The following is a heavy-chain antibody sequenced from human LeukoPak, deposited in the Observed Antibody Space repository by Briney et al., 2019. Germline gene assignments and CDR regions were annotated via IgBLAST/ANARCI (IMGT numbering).Heavy chain of an antibody. J-gene: IGHJ4*02. CDR1: GFTFGDYT. Sequence: PGGSLRLSCTASGFTFGDYTMNWVRQAPGKGLEWLGFIRSKAYGGPTEYAASVKGRFTISRDDSKSIAYLQMNSLKTEDTAVYYCSRPRGDGYNSLDYWGQGTLVTVSS. D-gene: IGHD5-24*01. CDR2: IRSKAYGGPT. CDR3: SRPRGDGYNSLDY. V-gene: IGHV3-49*04.